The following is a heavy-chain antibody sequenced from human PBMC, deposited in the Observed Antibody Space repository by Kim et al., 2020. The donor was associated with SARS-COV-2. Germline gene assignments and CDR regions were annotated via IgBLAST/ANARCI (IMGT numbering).Heavy chain of an antibody. D-gene: IGHD2-15*01. V-gene: IGHV4-59*01. CDR1: GDSMNGYD. CDR3: CSGWPSGISWGGLYFDN. Sequence: SETLSLTCSVLGDSMNGYDWRGIGQAPGKGREWIGHITDSGSTNNNPSLKSRVITSIGMSQKKFFQLQKSATAANTAVFVCCSGWPSGISWGGLYFDNWG. J-gene: IGHJ4*01. CDR2: ITDSGST.